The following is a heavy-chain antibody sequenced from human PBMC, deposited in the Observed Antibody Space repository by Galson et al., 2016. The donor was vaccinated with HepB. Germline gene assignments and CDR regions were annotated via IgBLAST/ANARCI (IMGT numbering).Heavy chain of an antibody. CDR2: ISAYNGNT. J-gene: IGHJ4*02. Sequence: QSGAEVKKPGASVKVSCKASAYTFTRYGISWVRQAPGQGLEWMGWISAYNGNTNYAQNFQGRVSMTTDTSTSTAYMELRSLRSDDTAVYYCARDLRQQQRMTDFFDYWGQGTLVTGSS. D-gene: IGHD6-13*01. CDR1: AYTFTRYG. V-gene: IGHV1-18*01. CDR3: ARDLRQQQRMTDFFDY.